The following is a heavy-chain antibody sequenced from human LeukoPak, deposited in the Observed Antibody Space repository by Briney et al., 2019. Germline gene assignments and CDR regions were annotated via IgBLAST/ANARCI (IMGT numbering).Heavy chain of an antibody. J-gene: IGHJ4*02. CDR3: ARDGGLGYCSSTSCYTYFDY. D-gene: IGHD2-2*02. CDR1: GFTFDNYA. CDR2: ISYDGSNK. Sequence: PGGSLRLSCAASGFTFDNYAMSWVRQAPGKGLEWVAVISYDGSNKYYADSVKGRFTISRDNSKNTLYLQMNSLRAEDTAVYYCARDGGLGYCSSTSCYTYFDYWGQGTLVTVSS. V-gene: IGHV3-30-3*01.